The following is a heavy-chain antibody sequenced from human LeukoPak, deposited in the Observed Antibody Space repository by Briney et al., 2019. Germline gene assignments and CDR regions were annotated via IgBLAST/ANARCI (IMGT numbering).Heavy chain of an antibody. V-gene: IGHV3-30*18. CDR1: GFTFSSYG. CDR3: AKSSSSLVYYGMDV. CDR2: ISYDGSNK. J-gene: IGHJ6*02. D-gene: IGHD6-6*01. Sequence: GGSLRLSCTASGFTFSSYGMHWVRQAPGKGLEWVAVISYDGSNKYYADSVKGRFTISRDNSKNTLYLQMNSLRAEDTAVYYCAKSSSSLVYYGMDVWGQGTTVTVSS.